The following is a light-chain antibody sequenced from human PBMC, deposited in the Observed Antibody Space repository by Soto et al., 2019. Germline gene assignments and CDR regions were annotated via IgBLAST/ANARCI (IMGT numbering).Light chain of an antibody. J-gene: IGKJ1*01. CDR3: QQYNNWRT. V-gene: IGKV3-15*01. CDR1: QSVSSN. CDR2: GAS. Sequence: EIVMTQSPATLSVSPGERATLSCRASQSVSSNLAWYQQKPGQAPRLLIYGASTRATGIPARFSGSGSGTEFTLTNSSLQSEDFAVYYCQQYNNWRTFGQGNKVEIK.